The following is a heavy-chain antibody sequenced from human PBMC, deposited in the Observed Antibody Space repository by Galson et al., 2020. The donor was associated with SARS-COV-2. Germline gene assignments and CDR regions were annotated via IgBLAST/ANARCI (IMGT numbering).Heavy chain of an antibody. Sequence: GESLKISCAASGFNVSDQYMSWVRQAPGKGLEWVAVVYRSPKTNYADSVKGRFTISRDNSKNIIYLQMNSLRVEDTAMYYCATIRPPRRPDKYYMDVWGKGTTVIVSS. D-gene: IGHD2-21*01. CDR3: ATIRPPRRPDKYYMDV. V-gene: IGHV3-53*01. CDR2: VYRSPKT. J-gene: IGHJ6*03. CDR1: GFNVSDQY.